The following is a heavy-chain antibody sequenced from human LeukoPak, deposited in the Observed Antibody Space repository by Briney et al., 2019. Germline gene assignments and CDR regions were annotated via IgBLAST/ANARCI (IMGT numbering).Heavy chain of an antibody. V-gene: IGHV4-4*07. Sequence: PSETLSLTCTVSGGSISSYYWSWIRQPAGKGLEWIGRIYTSGSTNYNPSLKSRVTMSVDTSKNQFSLKLSSVTAADTAVYYCARASPYSSSKYVTKNHLILDYWGQGTLVTVSS. J-gene: IGHJ4*02. D-gene: IGHD6-6*01. CDR2: IYTSGST. CDR1: GGSISSYY. CDR3: ARASPYSSSKYVTKNHLILDY.